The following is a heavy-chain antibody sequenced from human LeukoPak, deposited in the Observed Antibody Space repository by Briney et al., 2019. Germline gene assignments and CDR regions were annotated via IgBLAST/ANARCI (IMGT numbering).Heavy chain of an antibody. CDR3: ARDDYGDYDWYFDL. CDR2: IYYSGST. Sequence: PSETLSLTCTVSGGSISSSSYYWGWIRQPPGKGLEWIGSIYYSGSTYYNPSLKSRVTISVDASKNQFSLKLSSVTAADTAVYYCARDDYGDYDWYFDLWGRGTLVTVSS. CDR1: GGSISSSSYY. V-gene: IGHV4-39*07. J-gene: IGHJ2*01. D-gene: IGHD4-17*01.